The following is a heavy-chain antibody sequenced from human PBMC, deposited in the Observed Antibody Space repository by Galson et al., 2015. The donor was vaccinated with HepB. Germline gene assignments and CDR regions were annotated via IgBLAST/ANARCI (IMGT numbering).Heavy chain of an antibody. D-gene: IGHD4/OR15-4a*01. CDR2: IQQDGREK. V-gene: IGHV3-7*03. Sequence: SLRLSCAASGFTFSNYWMSWVRQAPGKGLEWVANIQQDGREKYYVDSVKGRFTISRDNAKNSLYLQMNSLSAEDTAVYYCARATIVVTKFFDYWGQGTLVSVSS. CDR3: ARATIVVTKFFDY. CDR1: GFTFSNYW. J-gene: IGHJ4*02.